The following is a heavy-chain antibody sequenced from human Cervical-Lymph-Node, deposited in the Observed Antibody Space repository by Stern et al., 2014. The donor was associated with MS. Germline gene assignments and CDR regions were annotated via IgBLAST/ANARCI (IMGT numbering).Heavy chain of an antibody. V-gene: IGHV2-5*02. CDR1: GFSLSTSGVG. CDR2: IYWDDDK. Sequence: QITLKESGPTLVKPTQTLTLTCTFSGFSLSTSGVGVGWIRQPPGKALEWLALIYWDDDKRYNPSLKTRLTITQDTSKNQVVLTMTDMDPMDTATYYCAHRFRARQDFDFWGQGTLVTVSS. CDR3: AHRFRARQDFDF. J-gene: IGHJ4*02.